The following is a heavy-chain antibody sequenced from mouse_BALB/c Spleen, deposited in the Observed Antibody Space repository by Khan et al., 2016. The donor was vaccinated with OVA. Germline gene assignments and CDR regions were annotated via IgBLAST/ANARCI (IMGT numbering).Heavy chain of an antibody. Sequence: QIQLVQSGPGLVAPSQSLSITCTISGFSLTNYGVHWVRQPPGKGLEWLVVIWSDGSTTYNSALKSRLTISKDNSKSQVFLKMNRLQTDDTAMYFCARQPYYHYNIMDYWGQGTSVTVSS. J-gene: IGHJ4*01. CDR2: IWSDGST. CDR1: GFSLTNYG. D-gene: IGHD2-10*01. V-gene: IGHV2-6-1*01. CDR3: ARQPYYHYNIMDY.